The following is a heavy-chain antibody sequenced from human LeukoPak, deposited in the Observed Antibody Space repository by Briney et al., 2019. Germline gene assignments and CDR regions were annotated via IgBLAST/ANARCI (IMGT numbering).Heavy chain of an antibody. D-gene: IGHD1-1*01. CDR2: IKQDGSAK. CDR1: GFSFISYW. CDR3: AGCAGNSCYFDY. J-gene: IGHJ4*02. Sequence: GGFLRLSCAASGFSFISYWMSWVRQAPGKGLEWVANIKQDGSAKNYVDSVKGRCTISRDNAKNSLYLQLNSLRAEDTAVYYCAGCAGNSCYFDYWGQGTLVIVSS. V-gene: IGHV3-7*01.